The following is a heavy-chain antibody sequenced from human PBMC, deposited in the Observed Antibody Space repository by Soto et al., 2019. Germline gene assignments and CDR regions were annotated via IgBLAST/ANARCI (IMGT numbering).Heavy chain of an antibody. Sequence: GASVKVSCKASGYTFTSYGLCWLRQAPGQGLEWMGWISAYNGNTNYAQKLQGRVTMTTDTSTSTAYMELRSLRSDDTAVYYCARGSSCGGSCFLAFDIWGQGTMVTVSS. CDR2: ISAYNGNT. J-gene: IGHJ3*02. V-gene: IGHV1-18*01. CDR3: ARGSSCGGSCFLAFDI. CDR1: GYTFTSYG. D-gene: IGHD2-15*01.